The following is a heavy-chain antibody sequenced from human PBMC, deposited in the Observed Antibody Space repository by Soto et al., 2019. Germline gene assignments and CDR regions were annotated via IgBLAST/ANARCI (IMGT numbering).Heavy chain of an antibody. V-gene: IGHV4-38-2*02. J-gene: IGHJ4*02. CDR2: VYLSGHT. CDR3: ERDSTVVSGTIVDF. Sequence: PSETLSLTCTVSGYSVTSGSYWGWFRQPPEKGLEWIGSVYLSGHTYHNPSLMSRVTISIDTSKNQFSLKLTSVTAADTDVYYCERDSTVVSGTIVDFWGLGTLVTVSS. CDR1: GYSVTSGSY. D-gene: IGHD1-7*01.